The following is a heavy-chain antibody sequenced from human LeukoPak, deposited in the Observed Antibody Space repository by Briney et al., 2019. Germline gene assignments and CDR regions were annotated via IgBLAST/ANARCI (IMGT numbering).Heavy chain of an antibody. CDR1: GGTFSSYA. CDR2: MNPNSGNT. CDR3: AIDFWSGYDRDY. D-gene: IGHD3-3*01. Sequence: GASVKVSCTASGGTFSSYAISWVRQATGQGLEWMGWMNPNSGNTGYAQKFQGRVTMSRNTSISTAYMELSSLRSEDTAVYYCAIDFWSGYDRDYWGQGTLVTVSS. J-gene: IGHJ4*02. V-gene: IGHV1-8*02.